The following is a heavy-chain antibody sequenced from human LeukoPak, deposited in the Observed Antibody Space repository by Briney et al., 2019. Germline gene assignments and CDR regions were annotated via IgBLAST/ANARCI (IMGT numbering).Heavy chain of an antibody. V-gene: IGHV4-39*07. CDR1: GGAISSYY. D-gene: IGHD3-10*01. CDR3: ARVRLLWFGELSRSFYYYMDV. CDR2: IYYSGST. J-gene: IGHJ6*03. Sequence: SETLSLTCTVSGGAISSYYWGWIRQPPGKGLEWIGSIYYSGSTYYNPSLKSRVTISVDTSKNQFSLKLSSVTAADTAVYYCARVRLLWFGELSRSFYYYMDVWGKGTTVTVSS.